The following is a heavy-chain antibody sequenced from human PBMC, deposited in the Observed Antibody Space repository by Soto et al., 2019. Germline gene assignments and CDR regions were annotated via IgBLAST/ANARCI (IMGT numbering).Heavy chain of an antibody. CDR1: GGSISSGGYS. CDR2: IYHSGST. D-gene: IGHD4-17*01. V-gene: IGHV4-30-2*01. CDR3: ARMTTTHQFDY. Sequence: QLQLQESGSGLVKPSQTLSLTCAVSGGSISSGGYSWSWIRQPPGKGLEWIGYIYHSGSTYYNPSLKSRVTISVDRSKNQFSLKLSSVTAADTAGHYCARMTTTHQFDYWGQGTLVTVSS. J-gene: IGHJ4*02.